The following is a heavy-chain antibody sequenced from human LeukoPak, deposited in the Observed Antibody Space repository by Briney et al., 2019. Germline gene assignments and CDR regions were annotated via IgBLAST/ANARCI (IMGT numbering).Heavy chain of an antibody. CDR3: ARLAPYPGVWASDY. Sequence: SETLSLTCTVSGGSISSHYWSWIRQPPGRGLEWIGYIYYSGSTKYNPSLKSRVTISVDTSKNQFSLELRSVTAADTAVYYCARLAPYPGVWASDYWGQGTLVTVSS. V-gene: IGHV4-59*08. CDR2: IYYSGST. D-gene: IGHD6-13*01. CDR1: GGSISSHY. J-gene: IGHJ4*02.